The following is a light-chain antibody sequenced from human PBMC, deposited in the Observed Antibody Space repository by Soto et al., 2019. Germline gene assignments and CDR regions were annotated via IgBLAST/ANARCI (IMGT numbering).Light chain of an antibody. CDR2: DAS. Sequence: EIVMTQSPVTLSVSPGERAILSCRASQSISSKLAWYQKKPGQAPRLLIYDASTRADGIPVRFSGSGSGTEFTLTISSLQSEDSSLYFCQQYNVWPPLTFGGGTKVEIK. CDR3: QQYNVWPPLT. V-gene: IGKV3-15*01. CDR1: QSISSK. J-gene: IGKJ4*01.